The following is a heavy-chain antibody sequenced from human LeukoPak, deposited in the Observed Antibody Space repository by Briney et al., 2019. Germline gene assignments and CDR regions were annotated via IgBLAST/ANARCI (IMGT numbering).Heavy chain of an antibody. CDR3: ARDHSTAMVPYNWFDP. V-gene: IGHV4-38-2*02. J-gene: IGHJ5*02. CDR1: GYSISSGYY. CDR2: IYHSGST. D-gene: IGHD5-18*01. Sequence: SETLSLTCTVSGYSISSGYYWGWIRQPPGKGLEWIGSIYHSGSTYYNPSLKSRVTISVDTSKNQFSLKLSSVTAADPAVYYCARDHSTAMVPYNWFDPWGQGTLVTVSS.